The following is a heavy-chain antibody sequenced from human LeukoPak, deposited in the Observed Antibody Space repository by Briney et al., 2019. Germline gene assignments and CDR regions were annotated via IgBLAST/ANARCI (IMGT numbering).Heavy chain of an antibody. D-gene: IGHD2-8*01. V-gene: IGHV3-33*01. CDR1: GFTFSSYG. CDR3: ARVERFCTIGYCYVYYDGLDV. J-gene: IGHJ6*02. Sequence: PGGSLRLSCAASGFTFSSYGMHWVRQAPGKGLEWVALIWYDGSNKYYTDSVKGRLTISRDNSKNTLYLQMNSLRAGDTAVYFCARVERFCTIGYCYVYYDGLDVWGQGTTVTVSS. CDR2: IWYDGSNK.